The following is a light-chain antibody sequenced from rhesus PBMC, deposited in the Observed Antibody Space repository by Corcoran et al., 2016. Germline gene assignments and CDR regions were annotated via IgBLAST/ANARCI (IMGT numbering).Light chain of an antibody. CDR1: QSVSSY. J-gene: IGKJ2*01. V-gene: IGKV3S9*01. CDR2: GAS. CDR3: QQYSNWYS. Sequence: EIVMTQSPATLSLSPGERATLSCRASQSVSSYVAWYQQKPEQAPRLLIYGASSRATGIPDRFSGSGSGTDFPLTISSLEPEDFAVYYCQQYSNWYSFGQGTKVEIK.